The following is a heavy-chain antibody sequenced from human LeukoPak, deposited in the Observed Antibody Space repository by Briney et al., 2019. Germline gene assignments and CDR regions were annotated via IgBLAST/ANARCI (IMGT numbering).Heavy chain of an antibody. V-gene: IGHV3-64*01. D-gene: IGHD5-18*01. CDR1: GFTFSSYA. CDR2: ISSNGGST. Sequence: GGSLRLSCAASGFTFSSYAMHWVRQAPGKGLEYVSAISSNGGSTYYANSVKGRFTISRDNSKNTLYLQMGSLRAEDMAVYYCARDRSYGYLYDAFDNWGQGTMVTVSS. CDR3: ARDRSYGYLYDAFDN. J-gene: IGHJ3*02.